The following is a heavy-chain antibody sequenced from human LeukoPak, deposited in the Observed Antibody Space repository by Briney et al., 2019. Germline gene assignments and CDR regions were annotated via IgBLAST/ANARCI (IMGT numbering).Heavy chain of an antibody. CDR2: IKQDGSEK. CDR1: GFTFSSYW. D-gene: IGHD1-20*01. V-gene: IGHV3-7*01. CDR3: ARVNNWSREAN. J-gene: IGHJ4*02. Sequence: TGGSLRLSCAASGFTFSSYWMSWVRQAPGKGLEWVSNIKQDGSEKYYVDTVKGRFTISRDNAKNSLYLRMNSLRAEDTAVYYCARVNNWSREANRGQGTLVTVSS.